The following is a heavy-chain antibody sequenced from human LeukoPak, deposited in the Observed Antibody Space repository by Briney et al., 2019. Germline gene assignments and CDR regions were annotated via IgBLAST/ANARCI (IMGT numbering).Heavy chain of an antibody. CDR2: IYPGDSDT. J-gene: IGHJ4*02. V-gene: IGHV5-51*01. CDR3: ARPSSSWYDNFDY. CDR1: GXSFTNYC. Sequence: PGESLKISFKGSGXSFTNYCIGWVRQMPGKGLEWMGVIYPGDSDTRYSPSFQGQVTISADKSISTAYLQWSSLKASDTALYYCARPSSSWYDNFDYWGQGTLVTVSS. D-gene: IGHD6-13*01.